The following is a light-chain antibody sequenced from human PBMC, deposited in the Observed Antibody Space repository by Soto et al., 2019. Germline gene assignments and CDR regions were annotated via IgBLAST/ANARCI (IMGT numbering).Light chain of an antibody. CDR1: GSNIGAGYD. CDR3: QSYDRDFNWV. V-gene: IGLV1-40*01. Sequence: QSVLTQPPSVSGAPGQRVTISCTGSGSNIGAGYDVHWYQHFPGTAPRLVIYENTKRPSGVPGRFSASKAGASASLAIAGLQEEDEADYYCQSYDRDFNWVFGGGTKLTVL. CDR2: ENT. J-gene: IGLJ3*02.